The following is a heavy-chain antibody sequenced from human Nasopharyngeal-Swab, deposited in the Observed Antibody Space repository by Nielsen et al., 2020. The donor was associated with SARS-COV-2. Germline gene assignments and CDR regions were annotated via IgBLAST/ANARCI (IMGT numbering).Heavy chain of an antibody. CDR2: IIPIFGTP. J-gene: IGHJ4*02. V-gene: IGHV1-69*13. CDR3: ALGYSYGYRYFDY. D-gene: IGHD5-18*01. CDR1: GGTFRSYA. Sequence: SVKVSCKASGGTFRSYAISWVRQAPGQGPDYMGGIIPIFGTPNYAQKFQGGVIITADESTSTAYMELSSLRSEDTAVYYCALGYSYGYRYFDYWGQGTLVTVSS.